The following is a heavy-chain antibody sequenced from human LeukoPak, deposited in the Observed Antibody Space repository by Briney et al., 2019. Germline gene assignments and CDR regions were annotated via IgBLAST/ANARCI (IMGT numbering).Heavy chain of an antibody. CDR3: ARDYAYYDFWSVYYDQGVFDY. CDR1: GVTFSSYW. CDR2: IKQDGSEK. D-gene: IGHD3-3*01. Sequence: GGSLRLSCAASGVTFSSYWMSWVRQAPGKGLEWVANIKQDGSEKYYVDSVKGRFTISRDNAKNSLYLQMNSLRAEDTAVYYCARDYAYYDFWSVYYDQGVFDYWGQGTLVTVSS. V-gene: IGHV3-7*01. J-gene: IGHJ4*02.